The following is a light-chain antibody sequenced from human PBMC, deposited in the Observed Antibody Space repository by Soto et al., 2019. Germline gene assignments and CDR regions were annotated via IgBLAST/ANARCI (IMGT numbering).Light chain of an antibody. Sequence: EIVLMQSPGTLSLSPGERATLFCRASQSVNRRYLAWYQQKPGQAPRVLIYAASIRATGIPDRFSGSGSGTDFSLTISRLEPEDFALYYCQQYDNTPQTFGQGTKVEIK. CDR2: AAS. V-gene: IGKV3-20*01. CDR3: QQYDNTPQT. CDR1: QSVNRRY. J-gene: IGKJ2*01.